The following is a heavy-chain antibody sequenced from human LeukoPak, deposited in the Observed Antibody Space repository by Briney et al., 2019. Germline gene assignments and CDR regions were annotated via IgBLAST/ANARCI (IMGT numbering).Heavy chain of an antibody. CDR1: GGSISPYY. D-gene: IGHD2-15*01. V-gene: IGHV4-59*08. CDR3: ARHGYCSGGSCYWDY. J-gene: IGHJ4*02. Sequence: SETLSLTCTVSGGSISPYYWSWIRQPPGKGLEWIAYIYYSGSTNYNPSLKSRVTISVDTSKNLFSLKLSSVTAADTAVYYCARHGYCSGGSCYWDYWGQGTLVTVSS. CDR2: IYYSGST.